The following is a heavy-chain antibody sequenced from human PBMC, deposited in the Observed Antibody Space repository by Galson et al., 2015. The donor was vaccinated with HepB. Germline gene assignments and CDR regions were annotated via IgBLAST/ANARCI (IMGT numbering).Heavy chain of an antibody. Sequence: SLRLSCAASGFTFSSYAMHWVRQAPGKGLEWVAVISYDGSNKYYADSVKGRFTISRDNSKNTLYLQMNSLRAEDTAVYYCARSAPNGGSYLDPWGQGTLVTVSS. D-gene: IGHD1-26*01. CDR1: GFTFSSYA. J-gene: IGHJ5*02. CDR3: ARSAPNGGSYLDP. CDR2: ISYDGSNK. V-gene: IGHV3-30-3*01.